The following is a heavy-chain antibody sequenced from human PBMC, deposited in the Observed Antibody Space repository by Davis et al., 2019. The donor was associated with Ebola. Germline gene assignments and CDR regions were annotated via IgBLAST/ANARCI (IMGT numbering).Heavy chain of an antibody. V-gene: IGHV4-31*03. CDR3: AREDYYGSGSSDF. D-gene: IGHD3-10*01. J-gene: IGHJ4*02. CDR2: MHYSGST. Sequence: MPSETLSLTCTVSGASISSDIYSWTWLRQHSGTGLEWIGYMHYSGSTYSNPSLTSRVTISADTSKNQLSLKLTSVTAADTAVYYCAREDYYGSGSSDFWGQGTLVTVSS. CDR1: GASISSDIYS.